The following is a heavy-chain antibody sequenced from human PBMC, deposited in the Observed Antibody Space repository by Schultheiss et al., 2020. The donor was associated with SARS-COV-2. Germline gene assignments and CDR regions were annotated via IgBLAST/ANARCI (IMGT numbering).Heavy chain of an antibody. CDR3: ARDQGRINYFDY. J-gene: IGHJ4*02. D-gene: IGHD1-14*01. V-gene: IGHV3-33*01. Sequence: GGSLRLSCAASGFTFSSYGMHWVRQAPGKGLEWVAVIWYDGSNKYYADSVKGRFTISRDNSKNTLYLQMNSLRAEDAAVYYCARDQGRINYFDYWGQGTLVTVSS. CDR2: IWYDGSNK. CDR1: GFTFSSYG.